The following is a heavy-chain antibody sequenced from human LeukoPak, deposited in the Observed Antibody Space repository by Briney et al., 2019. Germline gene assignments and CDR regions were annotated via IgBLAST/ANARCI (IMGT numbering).Heavy chain of an antibody. V-gene: IGHV3-30*02. CDR3: AKGAYYGSGTFYPIS. CDR2: MAYDGAFR. D-gene: IGHD3-10*01. Sequence: GGSLRLSCAASGFTFSSYGMHWVRQAPGKGLEWVALMAYDGAFRYHADSVRGRFTISRDTSKNTLYLQMNSLRIEDTAVYYCAKGAYYGSGTFYPISWGQGTLVTVSS. J-gene: IGHJ5*02. CDR1: GFTFSSYG.